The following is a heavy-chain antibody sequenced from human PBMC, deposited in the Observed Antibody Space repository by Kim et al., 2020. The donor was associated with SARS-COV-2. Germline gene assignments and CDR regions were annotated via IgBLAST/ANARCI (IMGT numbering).Heavy chain of an antibody. Sequence: YEGSVKGRFTISRDNSKNTLYLQMNSLRAEDTAVYYCAKSTVTTHDAFDIWGQGTMVTVSS. D-gene: IGHD4-17*01. J-gene: IGHJ3*02. V-gene: IGHV3-33*06. CDR3: AKSTVTTHDAFDI.